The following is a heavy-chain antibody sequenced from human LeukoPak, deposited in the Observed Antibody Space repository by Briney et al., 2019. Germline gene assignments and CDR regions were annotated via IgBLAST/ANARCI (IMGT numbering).Heavy chain of an antibody. Sequence: GASVKVSCKASGYTFTSYGISWVRQAPGQGLEWMGIINPSGGSTSYAQKFQGRVTMTRDMSTSTVYMELSSLRSEDTAVYYCARGRYYDFWSGYWDYYYYYMDVWGKGTTVTVSS. CDR1: GYTFTSYG. CDR3: ARGRYYDFWSGYWDYYYYYMDV. CDR2: INPSGGST. J-gene: IGHJ6*03. V-gene: IGHV1-46*01. D-gene: IGHD3-3*01.